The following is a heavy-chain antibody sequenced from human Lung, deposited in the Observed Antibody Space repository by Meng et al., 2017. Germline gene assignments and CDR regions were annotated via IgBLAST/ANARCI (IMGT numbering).Heavy chain of an antibody. CDR3: ARDNNDILTGHTIDF. V-gene: IGHV3-49*04. Sequence: GGSLRLSCTASGFSFGDYAMSWVRQAPGKGLEWLSFIRSRSYHATTEYAASVKGRFTISRDDSKSIAYLQMNSLKTEDTAVYYCARDNNDILTGHTIDFWGQGALVTVSS. CDR1: GFSFGDYA. J-gene: IGHJ4*02. D-gene: IGHD3-9*01. CDR2: IRSRSYHATT.